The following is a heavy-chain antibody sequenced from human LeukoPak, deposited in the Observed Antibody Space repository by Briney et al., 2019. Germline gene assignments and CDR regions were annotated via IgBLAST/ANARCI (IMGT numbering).Heavy chain of an antibody. CDR3: ARMYSNEAGYYYYGMDV. D-gene: IGHD6-13*01. Sequence: GGSLRLSCAASGFTFSSYSMNWVRQAPGKGLEWVSSISSSSSYIYYADSVKGRFTISRDNSKNTLYLQMNSLRAEDTAVYYCARMYSNEAGYYYYGMDVWGQGTTVTVSS. CDR1: GFTFSSYS. CDR2: ISSSSSYI. J-gene: IGHJ6*02. V-gene: IGHV3-21*01.